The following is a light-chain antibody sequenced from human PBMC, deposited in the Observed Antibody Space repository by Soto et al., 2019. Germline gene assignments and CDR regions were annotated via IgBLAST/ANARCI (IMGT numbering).Light chain of an antibody. CDR2: AAS. J-gene: IGKJ2*01. V-gene: IGKV1-39*01. Sequence: DIQMTQSPSSLSVSVGDRVTITCRASQSISSYLNWYQQKPGKGPKLLIYAASSVQSGVPSRFSGSGSGTDFTLTINSLQPEDFATYYSQQSYSTPPYTFGQGTKLEIK. CDR1: QSISSY. CDR3: QQSYSTPPYT.